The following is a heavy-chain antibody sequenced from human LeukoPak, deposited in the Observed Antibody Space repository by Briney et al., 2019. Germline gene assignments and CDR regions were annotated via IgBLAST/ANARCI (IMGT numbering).Heavy chain of an antibody. J-gene: IGHJ6*03. CDR2: INPNSGGT. CDR1: GYTFIDYY. CDR3: ANFGRAVGATTNEGYYYMDV. Sequence: ASVKVSCKASGYTFIDYYLHWVRQAPGQGLEWMGWINPNSGGTNYAQKFQGRVTMTRDTSISTAYMELSRLRSDDTAVYYCANFGRAVGATTNEGYYYMDVWGKGTTVTVSS. D-gene: IGHD1-26*01. V-gene: IGHV1-2*02.